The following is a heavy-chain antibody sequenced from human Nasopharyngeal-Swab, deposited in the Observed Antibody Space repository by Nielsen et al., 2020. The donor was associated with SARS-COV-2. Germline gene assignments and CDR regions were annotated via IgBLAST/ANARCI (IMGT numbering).Heavy chain of an antibody. CDR3: ARFSGVVRGVILSYYYYGMDV. V-gene: IGHV4-34*01. CDR1: GGSFSGYY. D-gene: IGHD3-10*01. Sequence: SQTLSLTCAVYGGSFSGYYWSWIRQPPGKGLEWIGEINHSGSTNYNPYLKSRVTISVDTSKNQFSLKLSSVTAADTAVYYCARFSGVVRGVILSYYYYGMDVWGQGTTVTVSS. CDR2: INHSGST. J-gene: IGHJ6*02.